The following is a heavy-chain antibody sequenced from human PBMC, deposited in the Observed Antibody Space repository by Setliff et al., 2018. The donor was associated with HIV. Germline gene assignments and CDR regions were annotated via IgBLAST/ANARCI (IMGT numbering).Heavy chain of an antibody. CDR1: GYTLTRYY. CDR3: AREDCSGGSCYGSDY. V-gene: IGHV1-46*01. CDR2: INPSGGST. Sequence: GASVKVSCKASGYTLTRYYMNWVRQAPGQGLEWMGIINPSGGSTSYAQKFQGRVTMTRDTSTSAVYMELSSLRSEDTAVYYCAREDCSGGSCYGSDYWGQGTLVTVSS. D-gene: IGHD2-15*01. J-gene: IGHJ4*02.